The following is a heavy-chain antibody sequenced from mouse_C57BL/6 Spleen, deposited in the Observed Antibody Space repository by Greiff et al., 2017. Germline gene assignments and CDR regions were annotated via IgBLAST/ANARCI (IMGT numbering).Heavy chain of an antibody. Sequence: EVQWVESGPELVKPGASVKISCKASGYTFTDYYMNWVKQSHGKSLEWIGDINPNNGGTSYNQKFKGKATLTVDKSSSTAYMELRSLTSEDSAVYYCARGRGYSYAMDYWGQGTSVTVSS. V-gene: IGHV1-26*01. CDR2: INPNNGGT. D-gene: IGHD2-3*01. CDR3: ARGRGYSYAMDY. J-gene: IGHJ4*01. CDR1: GYTFTDYY.